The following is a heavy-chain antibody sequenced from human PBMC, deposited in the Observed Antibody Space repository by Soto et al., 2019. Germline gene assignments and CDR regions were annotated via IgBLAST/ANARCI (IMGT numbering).Heavy chain of an antibody. D-gene: IGHD3-22*01. CDR1: GGTFSSYA. Sequence: ASVKVSCKASGGTFSSYAISWVRQAPGQGLEWMGGFDPEDGETIYAQKFQGRVTMTEDTSTDTAYMELSSLRSEDTAVYYCATGGVVITTAGYFDYWGQGTLVTVSS. CDR3: ATGGVVITTAGYFDY. J-gene: IGHJ4*02. CDR2: FDPEDGET. V-gene: IGHV1-24*01.